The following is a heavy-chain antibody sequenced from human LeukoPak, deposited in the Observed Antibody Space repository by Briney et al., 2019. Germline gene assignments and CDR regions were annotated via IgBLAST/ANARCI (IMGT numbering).Heavy chain of an antibody. Sequence: SQTLSLTCTVSGGSISSGDYYWRWIRQPPGKGLEWIGYIYYSGSTYYNPSLKSRVTISVDTSKNQFSLKLSSVTAADTAVYYCARGTEDYGGNSEWYFDYWGQGTLVTVSS. CDR3: ARGTEDYGGNSEWYFDY. D-gene: IGHD4-23*01. J-gene: IGHJ4*02. V-gene: IGHV4-30-4*01. CDR2: IYYSGST. CDR1: GGSISSGDYY.